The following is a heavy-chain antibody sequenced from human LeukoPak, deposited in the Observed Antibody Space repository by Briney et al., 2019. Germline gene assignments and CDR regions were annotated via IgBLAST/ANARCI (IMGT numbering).Heavy chain of an antibody. V-gene: IGHV3-7*04. CDR3: ARDHLGYSFDY. CDR2: IKEDGSEK. J-gene: IGHJ4*02. Sequence: GGSLRLSCAASGFTFSSYWMSWVRQTPQKGLEWVANIKEDGSEKYYVDSVKGRFTISRENTKNSLYQQMNSLRADDTAVYYCARDHLGYSFDYWGQGTLVTVSS. CDR1: GFTFSSYW.